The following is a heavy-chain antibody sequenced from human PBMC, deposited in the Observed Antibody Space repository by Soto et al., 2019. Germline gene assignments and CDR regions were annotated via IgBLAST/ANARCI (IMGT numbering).Heavy chain of an antibody. CDR2: VYHTGDT. Sequence: SETLSLTCGVSGGTVASSHWWSWVRQSPGRGLEWIGNVYHTGDTNFNPSLQSRVTFSVDKSNNQFSLRLTSVTAADTAVYFCAREIVTAGGNNYFDPWGPGTLVTISS. V-gene: IGHV4-4*02. D-gene: IGHD2-21*02. CDR1: GGTVASSHW. CDR3: AREIVTAGGNNYFDP. J-gene: IGHJ5*02.